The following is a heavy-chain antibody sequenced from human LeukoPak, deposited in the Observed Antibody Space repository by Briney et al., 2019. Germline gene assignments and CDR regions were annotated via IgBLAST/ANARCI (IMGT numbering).Heavy chain of an antibody. CDR2: ISYDGSNK. D-gene: IGHD3-10*01. V-gene: IGHV3-30*18. CDR1: GFTFSSYG. Sequence: PGRSLRLSRAASGFTFSSYGMHWVRQAPGKGLEWVAVISYDGSNKYYADSVKGRFTISRDNSKNTLYLQMNSLRAEDTAVYYCAKDGGDGSGSYPDYWGQGTLVTVSS. CDR3: AKDGGDGSGSYPDY. J-gene: IGHJ4*02.